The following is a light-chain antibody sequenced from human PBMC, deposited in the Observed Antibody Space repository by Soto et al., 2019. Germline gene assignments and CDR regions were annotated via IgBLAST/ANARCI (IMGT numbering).Light chain of an antibody. CDR3: HQYDNWFPFT. CDR2: GAS. V-gene: IGKV3-15*01. CDR1: QSVGSN. Sequence: EVVLTQSPATLSVSPGERATLSCRASQSVGSNLGWYQQRPGQPPRLLIYGASTRATGIPARFSGSGSGTEFTLTISSLQSQESAVYYCHQYDNWFPFTFGQGTRLEIK. J-gene: IGKJ5*01.